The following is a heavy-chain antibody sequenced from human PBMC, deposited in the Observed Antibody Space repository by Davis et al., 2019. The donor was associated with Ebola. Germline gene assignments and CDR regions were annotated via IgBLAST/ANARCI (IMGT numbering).Heavy chain of an antibody. J-gene: IGHJ4*02. CDR3: AKGYSFDY. CDR2: ISGSGGST. V-gene: IGHV3-23*01. Sequence: GESLKISCAASGFTFSSYAMSWVRQAPGKGLEWVSAISGSGGSTYYADSVKGRFTISRDNAKNSLYLQMNSLRDEDTAVYYCAKGYSFDYWGQGTLVTVSS. CDR1: GFTFSSYA.